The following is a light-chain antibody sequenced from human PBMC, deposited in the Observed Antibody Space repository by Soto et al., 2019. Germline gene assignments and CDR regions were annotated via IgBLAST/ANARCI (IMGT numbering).Light chain of an antibody. J-gene: IGLJ1*01. V-gene: IGLV2-11*01. Sequence: QSVLTQPRSVSGSPGQSVTISCTGTSSDVGGYNFVSWYQQHPGKAPKLMIFDVTERPSGVPDRFSGFKSGNTASLTISGLQADDEADYYCCPYAGPYTSVFGTGTKVTVL. CDR2: DVT. CDR3: CPYAGPYTSV. CDR1: SSDVGGYNF.